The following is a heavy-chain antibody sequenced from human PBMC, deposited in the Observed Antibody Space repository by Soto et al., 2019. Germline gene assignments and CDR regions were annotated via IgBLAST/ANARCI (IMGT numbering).Heavy chain of an antibody. D-gene: IGHD6-6*01. Sequence: GGSLRLSCVASGFTFSDYSMSWIRQAPGKGLEWLAFIDSRGRTLSYADSVRGRFTISRDNAENSVYLQMDSLRADGTAVYYCARQAARNYIDSWGQGNSVTVSS. CDR3: ARQAARNYIDS. V-gene: IGHV3-11*01. CDR2: IDSRGRTL. J-gene: IGHJ4*02. CDR1: GFTFSDYS.